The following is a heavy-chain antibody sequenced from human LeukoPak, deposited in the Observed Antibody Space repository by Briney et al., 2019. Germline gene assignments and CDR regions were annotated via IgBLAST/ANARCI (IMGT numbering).Heavy chain of an antibody. CDR1: GGSFSGYY. V-gene: IGHV4-34*01. CDR2: INHSGST. D-gene: IGHD6-19*01. CDR3: AHNGWYSIDN. Sequence: PSETLSLTCAVYGGSFSGYYWSWIRQPPGKGLEWIGEINHSGSTYYNPSLKSRVTTSVDTSKNQFSLKLSSVTAADTAVYYCAHNGWYSIDNWGQGTLVTVSS. J-gene: IGHJ4*02.